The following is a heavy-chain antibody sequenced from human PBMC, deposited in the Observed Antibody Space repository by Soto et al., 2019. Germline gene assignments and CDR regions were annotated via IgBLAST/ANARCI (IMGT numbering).Heavy chain of an antibody. V-gene: IGHV1-18*01. Sequence: ASVKVSCKASGYTFISYGISWVRQAPGQGLEWMGWISAYNGNTNYAQKLQGRVTMTTDTSTSTAYMELRSLRSDDTAVYYCARDSGLEMATINFDYWGQGTLVTVSS. J-gene: IGHJ4*02. CDR2: ISAYNGNT. D-gene: IGHD5-12*01. CDR3: ARDSGLEMATINFDY. CDR1: GYTFISYG.